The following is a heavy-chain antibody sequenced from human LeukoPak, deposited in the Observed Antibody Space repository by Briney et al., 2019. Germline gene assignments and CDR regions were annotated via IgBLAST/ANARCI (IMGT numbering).Heavy chain of an antibody. CDR2: ISDSGYTK. CDR3: ARDSSPSYGSSGYRPADFDF. D-gene: IGHD3-22*01. Sequence: GGSLRLSCAASGFTFSDYFMTWIRQAPGKGLEWLSYISDSGYTKYYADSMKGRLTISRDNAKNLLYLQMDSLRVEDTAVYYCARDSSPSYGSSGYRPADFDFWGQGTLVSVSS. J-gene: IGHJ4*02. V-gene: IGHV3-11*04. CDR1: GFTFSDYF.